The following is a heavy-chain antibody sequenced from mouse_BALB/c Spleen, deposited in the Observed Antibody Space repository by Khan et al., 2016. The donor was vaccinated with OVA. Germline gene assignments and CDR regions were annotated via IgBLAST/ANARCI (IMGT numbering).Heavy chain of an antibody. Sequence: QVQLKESGPGLVAPSQSLSITCTVSGFSLSRYNIHWVRQPPGKGLEWLGMIWGGGGTDYNSTLKYRLGISKDNSKSQVFLKMNSLQTDDTAMYXCARAYYRYDGYYAMDYWGQGTSVTVSS. CDR2: IWGGGGT. CDR3: ARAYYRYDGYYAMDY. V-gene: IGHV2-6-4*01. CDR1: GFSLSRYN. J-gene: IGHJ4*01. D-gene: IGHD2-14*01.